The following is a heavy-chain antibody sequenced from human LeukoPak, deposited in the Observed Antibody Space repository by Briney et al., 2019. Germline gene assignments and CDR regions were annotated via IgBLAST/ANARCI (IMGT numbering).Heavy chain of an antibody. CDR3: TTTQLRYFDWFGY. Sequence: GGSLRLSCAASGFTFSNAWRSWVRQAPVKGLEWVCRIKSKTDGGTTDYAAPVKGRFTISRDDSKNMLYLQMKSLKTEETAVYYCTTTQLRYFDWFGYWGQGTLVNVSS. V-gene: IGHV3-15*01. D-gene: IGHD3-9*01. J-gene: IGHJ4*02. CDR1: GFTFSNAW. CDR2: IKSKTDGGTT.